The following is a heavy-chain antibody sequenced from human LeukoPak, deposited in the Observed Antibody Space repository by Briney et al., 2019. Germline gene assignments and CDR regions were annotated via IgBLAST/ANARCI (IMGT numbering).Heavy chain of an antibody. D-gene: IGHD2-21*02. V-gene: IGHV4-31*03. J-gene: IGHJ3*02. CDR3: ARGEVTAYSRDAFDI. CDR2: IYYSGST. Sequence: SVTLSLTCTVSGGSISSGGYYWRWIHQPPGKGLEWVGYIYYSGSTYYNPSLKSRVTISVDTSKNQFSLKLSSVTAADTAVYYCARGEVTAYSRDAFDIWGQGTMVTVSS. CDR1: GGSISSGGYY.